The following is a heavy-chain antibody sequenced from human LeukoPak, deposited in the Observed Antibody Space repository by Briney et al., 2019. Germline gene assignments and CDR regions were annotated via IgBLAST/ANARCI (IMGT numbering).Heavy chain of an antibody. J-gene: IGHJ4*02. D-gene: IGHD3-3*01. Sequence: ASVKVSCKASGYTFTGYYMHWVRQAPGQGLEWMGWINPDSGATNYAQKFQGRVTMTSDTSISTAFMELSRLRSDDTAVYYCARADRITLFGVVTIPRPDYWGQGTLVTVSS. CDR3: ARADRITLFGVVTIPRPDY. CDR2: INPDSGAT. CDR1: GYTFTGYY. V-gene: IGHV1-2*02.